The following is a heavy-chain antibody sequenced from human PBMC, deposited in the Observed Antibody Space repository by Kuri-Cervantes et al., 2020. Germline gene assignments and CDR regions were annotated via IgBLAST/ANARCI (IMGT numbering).Heavy chain of an antibody. J-gene: IGHJ4*02. CDR2: ISGYNGNT. Sequence: ASVKVSCKASGYTFTSYGISWVRQAPGQGLEWMGWISGYNGNTNYAKNFQGRATMTADTSTTTVYMELRSLGSDDTAVYYCARGNYYDTSGYYYGDSFWGQGTLVTVSS. CDR3: ARGNYYDTSGYYYGDSF. D-gene: IGHD3-22*01. V-gene: IGHV1-18*01. CDR1: GYTFTSYG.